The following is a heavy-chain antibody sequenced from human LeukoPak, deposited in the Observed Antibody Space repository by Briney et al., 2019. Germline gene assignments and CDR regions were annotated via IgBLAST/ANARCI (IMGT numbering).Heavy chain of an antibody. CDR1: GYSISSGYY. V-gene: IGHV4-38-2*02. Sequence: PSETLSLNCTVSGYSISSGYYWGWIRQPPGKGLEWIGSIYHSGSTYYNPSLKSRVTISVDTSKNQFSLKLSSVTAADTAVYYCARSDYGDLAAFDIWGQGTMVTVSS. CDR2: IYHSGST. D-gene: IGHD4-17*01. J-gene: IGHJ3*02. CDR3: ARSDYGDLAAFDI.